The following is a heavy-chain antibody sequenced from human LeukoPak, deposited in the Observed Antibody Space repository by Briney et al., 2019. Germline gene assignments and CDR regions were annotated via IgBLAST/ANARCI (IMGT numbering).Heavy chain of an antibody. J-gene: IGHJ6*04. CDR1: GFTVVTNY. V-gene: IGHV3-53*03. CDR2: IYSGGST. D-gene: IGHD3-10*02. Sequence: PGGSLRLACAAAGFTVVTNYINWVRQPPGKGLEWVSVIYSGGSTYYAASVKGRFTISRDNAKNSLYLQMNSLRAEDTAVYYCAELGITMIGGVWGKGTTVTISS. CDR3: AELGITMIGGV.